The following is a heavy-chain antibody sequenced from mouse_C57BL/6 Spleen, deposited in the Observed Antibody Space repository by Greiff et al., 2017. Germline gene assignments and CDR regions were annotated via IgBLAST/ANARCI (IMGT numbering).Heavy chain of an antibody. CDR1: GYSFTDYN. Sequence: EVKLLESGPELVKPGASVKISCKASGYSFTDYNMNWVKQSHGKSLEWIGVINPNYGTISYNQKFKGKATLTVDQSSSTAFMQLNSLTSEDSAVYYCERAYGGGYVGPFGQRGQSTTRKVS. J-gene: IGHJ2*01. CDR3: ERAYGGGYVGPFGQ. D-gene: IGHD1-1*01. CDR2: INPNYGTI. V-gene: IGHV1-39*01.